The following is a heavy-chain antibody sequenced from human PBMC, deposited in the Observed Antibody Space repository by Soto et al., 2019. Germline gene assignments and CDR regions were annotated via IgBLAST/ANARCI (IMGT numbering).Heavy chain of an antibody. Sequence: ASVKVSCKASGGTFSSYAISWVRQAPGQGLEWMGGIIPIFGTANYAQKFQGRVTITADESTSTAYMELSSLRSEDTAVYYCARSVTMSKTWDYWGQGTLVTVSS. CDR3: ARSVTMSKTWDY. CDR1: GGTFSSYA. D-gene: IGHD3-22*01. J-gene: IGHJ4*02. CDR2: IIPIFGTA. V-gene: IGHV1-69*13.